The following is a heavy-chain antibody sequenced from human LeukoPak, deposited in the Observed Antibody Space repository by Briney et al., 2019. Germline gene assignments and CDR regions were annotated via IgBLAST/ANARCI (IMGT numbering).Heavy chain of an antibody. Sequence: SETLSLTCAVYGGSFSGYYWSWIRQSPGKGLEWIGETNHSGSTNYNPSLKSRVTISVDTSKNQFSLKLSSVTAADTAVYYCARGSSGWYSGAFDIWGQGTMVTVSS. CDR1: GGSFSGYY. CDR3: ARGSSGWYSGAFDI. CDR2: TNHSGST. D-gene: IGHD6-19*01. J-gene: IGHJ3*02. V-gene: IGHV4-34*01.